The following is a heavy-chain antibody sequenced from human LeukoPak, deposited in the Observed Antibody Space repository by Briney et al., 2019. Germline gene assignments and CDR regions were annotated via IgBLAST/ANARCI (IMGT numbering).Heavy chain of an antibody. CDR2: IYYSGST. CDR3: AANLSYFSHGANWFDP. J-gene: IGHJ5*02. D-gene: IGHD1-26*01. Sequence: SETLSLTCTVSGGSISSYYWSWIRQPPGKGLEWIGYIYYSGSTNYNPSLKSRVTISVDTSKNQFSLKLSSVTAADTAVYYCAANLSYFSHGANWFDPWGQGTLVTVSS. CDR1: GGSISSYY. V-gene: IGHV4-59*08.